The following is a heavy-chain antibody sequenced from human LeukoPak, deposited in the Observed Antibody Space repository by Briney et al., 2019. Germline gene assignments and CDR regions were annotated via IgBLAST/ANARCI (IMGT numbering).Heavy chain of an antibody. D-gene: IGHD6-13*01. CDR3: ARVRYSSSWPDAFDI. CDR1: GYTFTGYC. CDR2: INPNSGGT. Sequence: ASVKVSCKASGYTFTGYCMHWVRQAPGQGLEWMGWINPNSGGTNYAQKFQGRVTMTRDTSISTAYMELSRLRSDDTAVYYCARVRYSSSWPDAFDIWGQGTMVTVSS. V-gene: IGHV1-2*02. J-gene: IGHJ3*02.